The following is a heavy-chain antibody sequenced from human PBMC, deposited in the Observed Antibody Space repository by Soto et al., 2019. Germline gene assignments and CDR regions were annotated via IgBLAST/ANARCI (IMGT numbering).Heavy chain of an antibody. J-gene: IGHJ6*03. CDR2: ISSSGSTI. CDR3: AREDIVVVPAASQGPYYYYYYMDV. V-gene: IGHV3-11*01. Sequence: GGSLRLSCAASGFTFSDYYMSWIRQAPGKGLEWVSYISSSGSTIYYADSVKGRFTISRDNAKNSLYLQMNSLRAEDTAVYYCAREDIVVVPAASQGPYYYYYYMDVWGKGTTVTVSS. D-gene: IGHD2-2*01. CDR1: GFTFSDYY.